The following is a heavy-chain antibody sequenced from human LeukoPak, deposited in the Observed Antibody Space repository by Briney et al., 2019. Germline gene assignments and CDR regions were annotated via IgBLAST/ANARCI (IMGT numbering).Heavy chain of an antibody. CDR3: ARSRGYSYGTTFLDY. J-gene: IGHJ4*02. CDR1: GGSISNYY. V-gene: IGHV4-59*08. D-gene: IGHD5-18*01. CDR2: IHYSGST. Sequence: SETLSLTCTVSGGSISNYYWSWIWQPPGKGLEWIGYIHYSGSTNNNPSLKSRVTISVDRSKNQFSLKLSSVTAADTAVYYCARSRGYSYGTTFLDYWGQGTLVTVSS.